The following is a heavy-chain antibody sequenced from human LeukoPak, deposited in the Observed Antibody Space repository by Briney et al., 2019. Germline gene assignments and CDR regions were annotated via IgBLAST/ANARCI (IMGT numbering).Heavy chain of an antibody. V-gene: IGHV4-4*02. J-gene: IGHJ4*02. D-gene: IGHD5-12*01. CDR3: ARGGYAPSRRYFDY. CDR1: GGSISSNNW. CDR2: TYHSGST. Sequence: SETLSLTCAVSGGSISSNNWWGWVRQPPGKGLEWIGETYHSGSTNYNPSLKSRVTISVDTSKNQFSLKLSSVTAADTAVYYCARGGYAPSRRYFDYWGQGTLVTVSS.